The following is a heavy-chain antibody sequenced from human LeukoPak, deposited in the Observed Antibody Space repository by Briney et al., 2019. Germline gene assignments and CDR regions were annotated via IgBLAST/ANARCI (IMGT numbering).Heavy chain of an antibody. CDR3: AKITPGRASFDC. D-gene: IGHD4-23*01. Sequence: PSGTLSLTCTVSGGSISSFYWSWIRQAPGKGLEWIGYIFYSGSTNYNPSLKSRVTMSIDTSKNQFSLKLTSVTVADTAVYYGAKITPGRASFDCWGEGTLVTVPS. CDR2: IFYSGST. J-gene: IGHJ4*02. CDR1: GGSISSFY. V-gene: IGHV4-59*01.